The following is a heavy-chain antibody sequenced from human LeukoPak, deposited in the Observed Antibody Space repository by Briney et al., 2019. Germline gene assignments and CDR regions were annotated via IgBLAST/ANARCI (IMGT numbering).Heavy chain of an antibody. Sequence: PGGSLRLSCAASGFTFSSFGMSWVRQAPGRGLEWVSSISGGGGSTYYADSVKGRFSISRDNSKDTLYLQMNSLRVEDTAIYYCAKGVFLQWVIEFYFDYWGQGTLVTVSS. J-gene: IGHJ4*02. V-gene: IGHV3-23*01. CDR2: ISGGGGST. D-gene: IGHD3-3*01. CDR3: AKGVFLQWVIEFYFDY. CDR1: GFTFSSFG.